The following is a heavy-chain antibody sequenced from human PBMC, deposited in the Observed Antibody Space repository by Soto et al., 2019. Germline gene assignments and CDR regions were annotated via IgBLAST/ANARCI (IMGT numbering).Heavy chain of an antibody. Sequence: SDTLSLTCTVSGGSISSGGYYWSWIRQHPGKGLEWIGYIYYSGSTYYNPSLKSRVTISVDTSKNQFSLKLSSVTAADTAVYYCASGDYGYLYFDYWGQGTLVTVSS. CDR1: GGSISSGGYY. CDR3: ASGDYGYLYFDY. D-gene: IGHD4-17*01. J-gene: IGHJ4*02. CDR2: IYYSGST. V-gene: IGHV4-31*03.